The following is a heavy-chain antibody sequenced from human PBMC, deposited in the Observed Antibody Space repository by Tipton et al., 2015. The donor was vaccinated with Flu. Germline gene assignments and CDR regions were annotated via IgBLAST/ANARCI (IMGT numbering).Heavy chain of an antibody. CDR1: GGTFSSYA. J-gene: IGHJ4*02. CDR3: ARDARVQLERRPGRSFDY. CDR2: IIPIFGTA. Sequence: QSGAEVKKPGSSVKVSCKASGGTFSSYAISWVRQAPGQGLEWMGGIIPIFGTANYAQKFQGRVTITADESTSTAYMELSSLRSEDTAVYYCARDARVQLERRPGRSFDYWGQGTLVTVSS. D-gene: IGHD1-1*01. V-gene: IGHV1-69*01.